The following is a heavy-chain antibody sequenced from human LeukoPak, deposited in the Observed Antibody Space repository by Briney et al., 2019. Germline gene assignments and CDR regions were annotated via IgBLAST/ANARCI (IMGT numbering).Heavy chain of an antibody. D-gene: IGHD6-19*01. J-gene: IGHJ6*02. Sequence: GGSLRLSCAASGFTFSDYYMSWIRQAPGKGLEWVSYISSRGSTISYADSVKGRFTISRDNAKNSLYLQMNSLRAEDTAVYYCARISGMAVAGTNYYGMDVWGQGTTVTVSS. V-gene: IGHV3-11*01. CDR2: ISSRGSTI. CDR3: ARISGMAVAGTNYYGMDV. CDR1: GFTFSDYY.